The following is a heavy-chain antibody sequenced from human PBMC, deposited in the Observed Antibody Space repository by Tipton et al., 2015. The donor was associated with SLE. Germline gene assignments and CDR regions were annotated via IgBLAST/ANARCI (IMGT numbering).Heavy chain of an antibody. CDR2: IRNKAQSYTT. V-gene: IGHV3-72*01. CDR3: ARDPTLFPLVS. Sequence: QLVQSGGGLVQPGGSLRLSCAASGFTSSDYYMDWVRQAPGEGLEWVGRIRNKAQSYTTVYAASVKGRFTISREDSKNSLYLQMNSLKIEDTAVYYCARDPTLFPLVSW. CDR1: GFTSSDYY. J-gene: IGHJ5*01.